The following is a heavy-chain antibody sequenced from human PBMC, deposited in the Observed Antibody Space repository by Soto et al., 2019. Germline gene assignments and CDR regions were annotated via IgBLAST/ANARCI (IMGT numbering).Heavy chain of an antibody. V-gene: IGHV4-39*07. D-gene: IGHD6-13*01. CDR2: IYHSGST. Sequence: SETLSLTCTVSGVSISSGGYYWSWVRQPPGKGLEWIGEIYHSGSTNYNPSLKSRVTISVDKSKNQFSLKLSSVTAADTAVYYCARQVDTAAGYFDYWGQGTLVTVSS. CDR3: ARQVDTAAGYFDY. CDR1: GVSISSGGYY. J-gene: IGHJ4*02.